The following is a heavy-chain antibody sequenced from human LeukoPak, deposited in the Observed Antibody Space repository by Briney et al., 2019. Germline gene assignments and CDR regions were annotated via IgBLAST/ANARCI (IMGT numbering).Heavy chain of an antibody. Sequence: SETLSLTCTVSGGSISSGGYYWSWIRQLPGKGLERIGYIYYSGGTFYNPSLKNRVTISLDTSNNQVSLKLDSVTVADTAVYYCASSEATATPPPYAMDVWGQGTTVTVSS. CDR2: IYYSGGT. CDR3: ASSEATATPPPYAMDV. CDR1: GGSISSGGYY. V-gene: IGHV4-31*03. J-gene: IGHJ6*02. D-gene: IGHD5-12*01.